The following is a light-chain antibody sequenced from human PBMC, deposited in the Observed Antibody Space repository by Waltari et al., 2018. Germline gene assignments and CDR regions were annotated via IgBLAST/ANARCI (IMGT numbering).Light chain of an antibody. J-gene: IGKJ4*01. Sequence: DIVLTHSPAPLSLSPGERATLSCRASQSVSSYLAWYQQKPGQAPRLLIYDASNRATGIPARFSGSGSGTDFTLTISSLEPEDFAVYYCQQRSNWPLTFGGGTKVEIK. CDR1: QSVSSY. CDR3: QQRSNWPLT. V-gene: IGKV3-11*01. CDR2: DAS.